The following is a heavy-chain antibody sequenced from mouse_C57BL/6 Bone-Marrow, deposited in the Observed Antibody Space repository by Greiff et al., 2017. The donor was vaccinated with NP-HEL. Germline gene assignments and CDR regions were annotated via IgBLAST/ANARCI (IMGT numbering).Heavy chain of an antibody. V-gene: IGHV1-69*01. CDR3: ARGLRSLDFDY. Sequence: QVHVKQPGAELVMPGASVKLSCKASGYTFTSYWMHWVKQRPGQGLEWIGEIDPSDSYTNYNQKFKGKSTLTVDKSSSTAYMQLSSLTSEDSAVYYCARGLRSLDFDYWGQGTTLTVSS. CDR1: GYTFTSYW. J-gene: IGHJ2*01. D-gene: IGHD1-1*01. CDR2: IDPSDSYT.